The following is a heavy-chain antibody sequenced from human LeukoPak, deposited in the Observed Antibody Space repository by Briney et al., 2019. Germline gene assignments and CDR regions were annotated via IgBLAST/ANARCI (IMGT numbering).Heavy chain of an antibody. CDR1: GFTFSSYS. Sequence: GGSLRLSCAASGFTFSSYSMNWVRRAPGKGLEWVSSISSSSSYIYYADSVKGRFTISRDNAKNSLYLQMNSLRAEDTAVYYCARDQVAAAGTPIDYWGQGTLVTVSS. D-gene: IGHD6-13*01. CDR2: ISSSSSYI. V-gene: IGHV3-21*01. J-gene: IGHJ4*02. CDR3: ARDQVAAAGTPIDY.